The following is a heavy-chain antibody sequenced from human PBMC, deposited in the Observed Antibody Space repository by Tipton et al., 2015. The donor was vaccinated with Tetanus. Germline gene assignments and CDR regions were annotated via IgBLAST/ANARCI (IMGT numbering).Heavy chain of an antibody. Sequence: SLRLSCAASGFSFRSYWMHWVRQSPGKGLEWVSAISASGDSTYYADFVKGRFIISRDTSKNTLYLQMNSLRAEDTAVYYCARSASPFDYWGQGTLVTVSS. CDR1: GFSFRSYW. V-gene: IGHV3-23*01. J-gene: IGHJ4*02. CDR3: ARSASPFDY. CDR2: ISASGDST.